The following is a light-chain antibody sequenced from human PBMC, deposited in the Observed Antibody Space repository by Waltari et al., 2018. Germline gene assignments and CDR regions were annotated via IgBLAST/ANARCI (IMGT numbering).Light chain of an antibody. CDR3: ETGGHGTWV. CDR2: VNSDGSH. Sequence: QLVLTQSPSASASLGASVKLTCTLSSGHSSNIIAWLQQRPERGPRYSMKVNSDGSHSKGDDIPDRFSGSGSGAERYLTISSLQSEDEADYYCETGGHGTWVFGGGTKLTVL. CDR1: SGHSSNI. V-gene: IGLV4-69*01. J-gene: IGLJ3*02.